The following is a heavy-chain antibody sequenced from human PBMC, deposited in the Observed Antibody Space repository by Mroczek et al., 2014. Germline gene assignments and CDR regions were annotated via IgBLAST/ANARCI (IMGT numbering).Heavy chain of an antibody. J-gene: IGHJ6*01. D-gene: IGHD3-10*01. CDR3: ARHQGDTMVRGASRVTTYYYYGMDV. CDR2: IYPGDSDT. V-gene: IGHV5-51*01. Sequence: VQLVESGAEVKKPGESLKISCKGSGYSFTSYWIGWVRQMPGKGLEWMGIIYPGDSDTRYSPSFQGQVTISADKSISTAYLQWSSLKASDTAMYYCARHQGDTMVRGASRVTTYYYYGMDVWGPRD. CDR1: GYSFTSYW.